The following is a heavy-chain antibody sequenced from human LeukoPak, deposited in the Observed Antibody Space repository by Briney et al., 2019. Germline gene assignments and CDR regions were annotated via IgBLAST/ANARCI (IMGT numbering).Heavy chain of an antibody. Sequence: SETLSLTCAVYGGSFSGYYWRWIRQPPGKGLEWIGEINHSGSTNYNPSLVSRVTISVDASKNQFSLKLSSVAAADTAVYYCARLAYSSRVLLYWGQGTLVTVSS. CDR3: ARLAYSSRVLLY. CDR1: GGSFSGYY. J-gene: IGHJ1*01. V-gene: IGHV4-34*01. CDR2: INHSGST. D-gene: IGHD6-13*01.